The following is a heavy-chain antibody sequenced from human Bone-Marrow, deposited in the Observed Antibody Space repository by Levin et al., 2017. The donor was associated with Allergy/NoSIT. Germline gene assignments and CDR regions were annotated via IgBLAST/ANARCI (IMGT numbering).Heavy chain of an antibody. V-gene: IGHV3-74*01. CDR2: INSDGSNT. CDR1: GFTFSSNW. CDR3: ARGGCSSTSCLDY. Sequence: GGSLRLSCAASGFTFSSNWMHWVRQAPGEGLVWVSEINSDGSNTNYAASVKGRFTISRDTARNTLYLQMNSVRADDTAVYYCARGGCSSTSCLDYWGQGTLVTVSS. D-gene: IGHD2-2*01. J-gene: IGHJ4*02.